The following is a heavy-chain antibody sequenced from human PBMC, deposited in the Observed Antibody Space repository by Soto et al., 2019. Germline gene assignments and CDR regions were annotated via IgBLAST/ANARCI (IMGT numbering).Heavy chain of an antibody. D-gene: IGHD3-3*01. J-gene: IGHJ6*02. CDR2: ISAYNGNT. CDR1: GYTFTSYG. CDR3: ATEMAPYSYDFWSGYDYYGMDV. Sequence: VASVKVSCKASGYTFTSYGISWVRQAPGQGLEWMGWISAYNGNTNYAQKLQGRVTMTTDTSTSTAYMELRSLRSDDTAVYYCATEMAPYSYDFWSGYDYYGMDVWGQGTTVTVSS. V-gene: IGHV1-18*04.